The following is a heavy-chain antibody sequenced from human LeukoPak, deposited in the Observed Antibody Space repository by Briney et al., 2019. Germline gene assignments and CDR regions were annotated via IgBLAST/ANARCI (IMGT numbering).Heavy chain of an antibody. Sequence: GGSLRLSCAASGFTFRNYGVTWVRQAPGNGLEWVSGISPSGDIKYYADTVKGRFTISRDNSKNTVYLEVISLTDEGTAVYYCAKDDAWLRYGEWSQGTLVTVSS. CDR2: ISPSGDIK. D-gene: IGHD3-10*01. CDR1: GFTFRNYG. V-gene: IGHV3-23*01. CDR3: AKDDAWLRYGE. J-gene: IGHJ4*02.